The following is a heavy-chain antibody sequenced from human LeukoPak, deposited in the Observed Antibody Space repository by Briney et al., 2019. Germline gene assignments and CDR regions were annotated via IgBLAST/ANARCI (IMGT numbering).Heavy chain of an antibody. D-gene: IGHD3-22*01. CDR2: ISGTGGRT. J-gene: IGHJ4*02. V-gene: IGHV3-23*01. CDR3: AKDLRYDSSGYLDY. Sequence: GGSLRLSCAASGVTFSSYGMSWVRQAPGKGLELVSGISGTGGRTYYADSVKGRFTISRDNSKNTLYLQMNSLRAEDTAVYYCAKDLRYDSSGYLDYWGQGTRVTVSS. CDR1: GVTFSSYG.